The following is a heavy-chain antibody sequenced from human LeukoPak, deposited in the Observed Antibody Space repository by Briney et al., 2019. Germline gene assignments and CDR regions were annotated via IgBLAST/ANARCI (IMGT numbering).Heavy chain of an antibody. Sequence: SQTLSLTCNVSGGSINSGSFYWSWIRQPAGKGLEWIGRIYSGGHTNYNPSLKSRVTVSADTSKNQFSLNLSSVTAADTAVYYCARSRGFSYGFNFDYWGQGTLVTVS. CDR2: IYSGGHT. V-gene: IGHV4-61*02. J-gene: IGHJ4*02. CDR3: ARSRGFSYGFNFDY. CDR1: GGSINSGSFY. D-gene: IGHD5-18*01.